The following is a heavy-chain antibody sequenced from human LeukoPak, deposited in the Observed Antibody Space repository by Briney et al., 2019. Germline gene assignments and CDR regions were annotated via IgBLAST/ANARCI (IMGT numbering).Heavy chain of an antibody. D-gene: IGHD6-13*01. J-gene: IGHJ6*02. V-gene: IGHV3-23*01. CDR3: AKWLAAAGIYGMDV. CDR2: ISGSGGST. CDR1: GFTFSSYA. Sequence: GGSLRLSCAASGFTFSSYAMSWVRQAPGKGLEWVSAISGSGGSTYYADSVKGRFTISRDNSKNTLYLQMNSLRAEETAVYYCAKWLAAAGIYGMDVWGQGTTVTVSS.